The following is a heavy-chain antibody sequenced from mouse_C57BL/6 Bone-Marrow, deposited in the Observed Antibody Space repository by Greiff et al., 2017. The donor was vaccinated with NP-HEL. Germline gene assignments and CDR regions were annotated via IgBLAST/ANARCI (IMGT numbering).Heavy chain of an antibody. J-gene: IGHJ1*03. Sequence: DVKLQESGGDLVKPGGSLKLSCAASGFTFSSYGMSWVRQTPDKRLEWVATISSGGSYTYYPDSVKGRFTISRDNAKNTLYLQMSSLKSEDTAMYYCGLWCLRRGWYFDVWGTGTTVTVSS. CDR2: ISSGGSYT. V-gene: IGHV5-6*02. CDR1: GFTFSSYG. D-gene: IGHD2-13*01. CDR3: GLWCLRRGWYFDV.